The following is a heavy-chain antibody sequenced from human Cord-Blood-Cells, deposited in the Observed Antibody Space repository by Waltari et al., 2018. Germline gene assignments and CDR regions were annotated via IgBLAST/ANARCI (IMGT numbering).Heavy chain of an antibody. Sequence: EVQLVESGGGLVQPGGSLRLSCVASGFTFSSYWTPWVRQAPGKGLVWVSRINSDGSSTSYADSVKGRFTISRDNAKNTLYLQMNSLRAEDTAVYYCATLTTTVVTYFDYWGQGTLVTVSS. D-gene: IGHD4-17*01. CDR1: GFTFSSYW. CDR2: INSDGSST. CDR3: ATLTTTVVTYFDY. J-gene: IGHJ4*02. V-gene: IGHV3-74*01.